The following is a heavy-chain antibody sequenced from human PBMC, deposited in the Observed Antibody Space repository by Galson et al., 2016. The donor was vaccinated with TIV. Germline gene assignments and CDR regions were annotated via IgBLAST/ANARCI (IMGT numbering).Heavy chain of an antibody. CDR3: SDPPRPPSFQGQVTISANKSISTAYVQWSSLKASDTAMYFCARHPLSRAFDI. V-gene: IGHV5-51*01. CDR1: GYGFVDYW. CDR2: VYLGDSDT. D-gene: IGHD6-19*01. J-gene: IGHJ3*02. Sequence: QSGAEVKKPGESLKISCKHSGYGFVDYWIVWVRQRPGKGLEWMGIVYLGDSDTRYSPSFPGQVPISANKPIRTAYVPVTRLKASDTPNYFCSDPPRPPSFQGQVTISANKSISTAYVQWSSLKASDTAMYFCARHPLSRAFDIWGQGTVVTVSS.